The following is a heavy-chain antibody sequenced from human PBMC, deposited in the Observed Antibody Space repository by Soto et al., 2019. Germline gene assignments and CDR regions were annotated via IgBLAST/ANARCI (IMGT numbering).Heavy chain of an antibody. V-gene: IGHV1-46*01. J-gene: IGHJ6*02. D-gene: IGHD3-22*01. CDR1: GYTFTSYY. CDR3: ATRGYYDSSGLTPYYYYYGMDV. Sequence: ASVKVSCKASGYTFTSYYMHWVRQAPGQGLEWMGIINPSGGSTSYAQKFQGRVTMTRDTSTSTVYMELSSLRSEDTAVYYCATRGYYDSSGLTPYYYYYGMDVWGQGTTVTVSS. CDR2: INPSGGST.